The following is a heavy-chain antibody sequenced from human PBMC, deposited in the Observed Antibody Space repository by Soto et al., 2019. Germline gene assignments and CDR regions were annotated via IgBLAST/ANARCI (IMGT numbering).Heavy chain of an antibody. Sequence: EVQLLESGGGLVQPGGSLRLSCAASGFTFSSYAMRWFRQAPVKGLEWVSAISGSGDSTYYADSVKGRFTISRDNSKNTLYLQMNSLRADDTAVYYCARRGSGSYYDYWGQGTLVTVSS. CDR3: ARRGSGSYYDY. V-gene: IGHV3-23*01. CDR2: ISGSGDST. CDR1: GFTFSSYA. J-gene: IGHJ4*02. D-gene: IGHD1-26*01.